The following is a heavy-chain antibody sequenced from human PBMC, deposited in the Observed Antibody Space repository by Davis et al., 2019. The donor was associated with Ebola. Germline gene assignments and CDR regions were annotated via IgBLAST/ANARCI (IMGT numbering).Heavy chain of an antibody. CDR3: ASLRRTITGMDDGFDL. D-gene: IGHD1-20*01. V-gene: IGHV5-51*01. J-gene: IGHJ3*01. CDR1: GNRFNSHW. CDR2: IYTGDSDT. Sequence: GESLKISCKDSGNRFNSHWIGWVRQMPGKGLEWMGIIYTGDSDTRYSPSFRGQVTISADKSTRTAYLQWGSLKASDTAMYYCASLRRTITGMDDGFDLWGQGTMVTVSS.